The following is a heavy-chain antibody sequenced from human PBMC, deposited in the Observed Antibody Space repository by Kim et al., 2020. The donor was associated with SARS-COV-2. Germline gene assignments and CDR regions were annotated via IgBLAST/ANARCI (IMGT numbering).Heavy chain of an antibody. Sequence: GGSLRLSCAASGFTFSSYAMHWVRQAPGKGLEWVAVISYDGSNKYYADSVKGRFTISRDNSKNTLYLQMNSLRAEDTAVYYCARELRYSSSWYPYYYYYGMDVWGQGTTVTVSS. J-gene: IGHJ6*02. CDR3: ARELRYSSSWYPYYYYYGMDV. CDR1: GFTFSSYA. CDR2: ISYDGSNK. V-gene: IGHV3-30-3*01. D-gene: IGHD6-13*01.